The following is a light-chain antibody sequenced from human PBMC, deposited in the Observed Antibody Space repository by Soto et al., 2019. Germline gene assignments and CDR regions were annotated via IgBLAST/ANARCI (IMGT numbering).Light chain of an antibody. Sequence: DIQMTQSPSTLSASVGDRVTITCRASQSISTWLAWYQQKPGKAPKLLIYKASTLKSGVPSRFSGSGSGTEFTLTLRRLQPDDFATYYCQHYNSYSEAFGQGTKVDIK. CDR1: QSISTW. V-gene: IGKV1-5*03. CDR2: KAS. J-gene: IGKJ1*01. CDR3: QHYNSYSEA.